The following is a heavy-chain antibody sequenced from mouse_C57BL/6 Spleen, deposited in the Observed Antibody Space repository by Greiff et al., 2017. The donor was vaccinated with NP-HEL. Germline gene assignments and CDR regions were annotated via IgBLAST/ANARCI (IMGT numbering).Heavy chain of an antibody. J-gene: IGHJ2*01. CDR1: GYTFTSYG. V-gene: IGHV1-81*01. D-gene: IGHD1-1*01. Sequence: VQLQQSGAELARPGASVKLSCKASGYTFTSYGISWVKQRTGQGLEWIGEIYPRSGNTYYNEKFKGKATLTADKSSSTAYMELRSLTSEDSAVYFWARSAVVATGNYFDYWGQGTTLTVSS. CDR2: IYPRSGNT. CDR3: ARSAVVATGNYFDY.